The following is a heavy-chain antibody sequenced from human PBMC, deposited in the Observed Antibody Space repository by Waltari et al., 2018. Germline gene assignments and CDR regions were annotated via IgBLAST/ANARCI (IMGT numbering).Heavy chain of an antibody. CDR1: GFTFSSYS. Sequence: EVQLVESGGGLVKPGGSLRLSCAASGFTFSSYSMNWVRQAPGKGVEWVSSISSSSSYIYYADSVKGRFTISRDNAKNSLYLQMNSLRAEDTAVYYCARVAGCSGGSCYSDYWGQGTLVTVSS. J-gene: IGHJ4*02. V-gene: IGHV3-21*01. CDR2: ISSSSSYI. D-gene: IGHD2-15*01. CDR3: ARVAGCSGGSCYSDY.